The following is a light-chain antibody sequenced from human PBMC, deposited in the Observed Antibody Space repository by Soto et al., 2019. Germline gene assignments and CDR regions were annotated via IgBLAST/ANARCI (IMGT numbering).Light chain of an antibody. CDR3: FSYAGSSTFDVV. J-gene: IGLJ2*01. CDR1: SSDVGSYNL. Sequence: QSALTQPASVSGSPGQSITISCTGTSSDVGSYNLVSWYQQHPGKAPKLMIYEVSKRPSGVSNRFSGSKSGNTASLTISGLQAEDEADYYCFSYAGSSTFDVVFGGGTKVTVL. CDR2: EVS. V-gene: IGLV2-23*02.